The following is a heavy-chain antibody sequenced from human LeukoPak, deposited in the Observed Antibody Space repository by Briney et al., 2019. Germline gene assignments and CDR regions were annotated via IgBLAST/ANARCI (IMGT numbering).Heavy chain of an antibody. Sequence: GGSLRLSCAASGFTFSSYSMNWVRQAPGKGLEWVAFIRYDGSNKYYADSVKGRFTISRDNSKSTLYLQMNSLRAEDTAVYYCAKDQDSSPTFDYWGQGTLVTVSS. J-gene: IGHJ4*02. CDR1: GFTFSSYS. D-gene: IGHD6-13*01. CDR2: IRYDGSNK. V-gene: IGHV3-30*02. CDR3: AKDQDSSPTFDY.